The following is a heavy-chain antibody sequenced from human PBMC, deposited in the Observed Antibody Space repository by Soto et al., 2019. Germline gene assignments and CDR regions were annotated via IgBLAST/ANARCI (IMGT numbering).Heavy chain of an antibody. CDR2: INAGNGNT. D-gene: IGHD3-9*01. Sequence: QVQLVQSGAEVKKPGASVKVSCKASGYTFTSYAMHWGRQAPGQRLEWMGWINAGNGNTKYSQKFQGRFTITRDTSVSTAYMELNSLRSDDTAVYYCAIDKYDILTGYYYWGQGTLVTVSS. CDR1: GYTFTSYA. J-gene: IGHJ4*02. CDR3: AIDKYDILTGYYY. V-gene: IGHV1-3*01.